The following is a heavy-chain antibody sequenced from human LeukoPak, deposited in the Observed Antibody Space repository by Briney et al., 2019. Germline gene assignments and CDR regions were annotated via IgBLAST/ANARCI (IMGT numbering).Heavy chain of an antibody. CDR3: ARSLGDSGILYYYMDI. CDR1: EFSVSDSY. V-gene: IGHV3-53*01. CDR2: IFSGGST. Sequence: GGSLRLSCAASEFSVSDSYMGWVRQDPGKGLQWVSVIFSGGSTYYTDSVKGRFTLSRDNSKNTLYLEMNSLRAEDTAVYYCARSLGDSGILYYYMDIWGKGTTVTVSS. D-gene: IGHD3-10*01. J-gene: IGHJ6*03.